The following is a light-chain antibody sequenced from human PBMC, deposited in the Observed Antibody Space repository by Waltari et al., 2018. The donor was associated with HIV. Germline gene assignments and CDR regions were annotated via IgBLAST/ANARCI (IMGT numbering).Light chain of an antibody. CDR2: EVT. V-gene: IGLV2-8*01. Sequence: QSALTQSPSASGSPGQSVNISCTGANGDISDYNYVSWYQQHSDRPPKLIIFEVTKRPSGVPCRFSGSKSGNTASLFVSGLQPEDEATYVCSSFAGTHKLFGGGTKLTVL. J-gene: IGLJ2*01. CDR1: NGDISDYNY. CDR3: SSFAGTHKL.